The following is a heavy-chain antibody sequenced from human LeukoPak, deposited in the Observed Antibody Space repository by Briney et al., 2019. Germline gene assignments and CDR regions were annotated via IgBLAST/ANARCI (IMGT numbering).Heavy chain of an antibody. J-gene: IGHJ4*02. V-gene: IGHV3-21*05. D-gene: IGHD1-20*01. CDR1: GFAFTAYG. CDR3: ARDHNWAFDY. CDR2: IGLGSGFV. Sequence: GGSLRLSCAASGFAFTAYGMNWVRQAPGRGLEWISYIGLGSGFVSYADSVKGRFTISSDTARDSLYLQMNSLRAEDTAVYYCARDHNWAFDYWGQGTLVTVSS.